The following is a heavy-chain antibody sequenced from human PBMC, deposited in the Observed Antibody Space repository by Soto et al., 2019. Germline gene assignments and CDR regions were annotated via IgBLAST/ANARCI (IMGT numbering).Heavy chain of an antibody. CDR2: IYSGGST. D-gene: IGHD6-13*01. Sequence: PGGSLRLSCAASGFTVSSNYMSWVRQDPGKGLEWVSVIYSGGSTYYADSVKGRFTISRDNSKNTLYLQMNSLRAEDTAVYYCARSYSSSWLDAFDIWGQGTMVTVSS. J-gene: IGHJ3*02. CDR1: GFTVSSNY. CDR3: ARSYSSSWLDAFDI. V-gene: IGHV3-53*01.